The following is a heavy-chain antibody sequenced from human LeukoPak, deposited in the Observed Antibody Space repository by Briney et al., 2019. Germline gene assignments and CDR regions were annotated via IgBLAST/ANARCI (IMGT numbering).Heavy chain of an antibody. CDR3: ARDGSSGWSHDY. CDR1: GFTVSGNY. CDR2: SYSDGST. Sequence: GGSLRLSCAASGFTVSGNYMSWVRQAPGKGLEWVSASYSDGSTHYADSVRGRLTISRDNSKNTLYLQMNSLRAEDTAVYYCARDGSSGWSHDYWGQGTLVTVSS. D-gene: IGHD6-19*01. J-gene: IGHJ4*02. V-gene: IGHV3-66*01.